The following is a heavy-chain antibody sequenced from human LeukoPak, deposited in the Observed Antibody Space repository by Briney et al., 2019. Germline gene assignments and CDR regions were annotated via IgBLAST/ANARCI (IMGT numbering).Heavy chain of an antibody. V-gene: IGHV1-46*01. D-gene: IGHD1-26*01. Sequence: ASVKVSCKASGYTFTSYYIHWVRQAPGQGLEWMGVINPSGGGTNYAQKFQDRVTMTGDTSTSTVYMELSSLRSEDTAIYYCARDLYSGSYTQGCVDVWGQGTTVTVSS. CDR3: ARDLYSGSYTQGCVDV. CDR2: INPSGGGT. CDR1: GYTFTSYY. J-gene: IGHJ6*02.